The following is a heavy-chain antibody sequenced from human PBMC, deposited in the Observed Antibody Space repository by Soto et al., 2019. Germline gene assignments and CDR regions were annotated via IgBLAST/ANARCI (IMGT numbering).Heavy chain of an antibody. V-gene: IGHV4-34*01. CDR1: GGSFSGYY. J-gene: IGHJ6*03. D-gene: IGHD3-10*01. Sequence: PSETLSLTCAVYGGSFSGYYWSWIRQPPGKGLEWIGEINHSGSTNYNPSLKSRVTISVDTSKNQFSLKLSSVTAADTAVYYCARTGSYGSSPGTYYMDVWGEGTTVTVSS. CDR2: INHSGST. CDR3: ARTGSYGSSPGTYYMDV.